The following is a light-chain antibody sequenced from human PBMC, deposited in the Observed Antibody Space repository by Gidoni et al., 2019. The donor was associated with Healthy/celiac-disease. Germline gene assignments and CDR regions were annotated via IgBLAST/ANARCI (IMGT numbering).Light chain of an antibody. CDR1: SGINVGTYR. J-gene: IGLJ3*02. CDR2: YKSDSDK. V-gene: IGLV5-45*03. CDR3: MIWHSSAWV. Sequence: APLPEPSSLSTSPGAAATVTCALRSGINVGTYRIYWYQQKPGSPPQYLLRYKSDSDKQQGSGVPSRFSGSKDASANAGILLISGLQSEDEADYYCMIWHSSAWVFGGGTKLTVL.